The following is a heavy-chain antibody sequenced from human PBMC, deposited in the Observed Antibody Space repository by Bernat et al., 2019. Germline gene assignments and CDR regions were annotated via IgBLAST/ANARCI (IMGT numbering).Heavy chain of an antibody. CDR3: AKYSYEGDLDY. D-gene: IGHD5-18*01. CDR1: AFTFSNYA. CDR2: ISGGSGRT. V-gene: IGHV3-23*01. J-gene: IGHJ4*02. Sequence: EVQLLESGGGLVQPGGSLRLSCAASAFTFSNYAMSWVRQAPGKGLEWVSAISGGSGRTYNADAVEGRCTITRDNSKNTLYLQMNSLRAEDTAVYYCAKYSYEGDLDYWGQGTLVTVAS.